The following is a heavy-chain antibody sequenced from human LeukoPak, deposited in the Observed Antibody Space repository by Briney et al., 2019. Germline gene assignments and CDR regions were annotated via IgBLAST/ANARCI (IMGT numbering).Heavy chain of an antibody. V-gene: IGHV3-23*01. CDR1: GFTFNTYW. Sequence: GGSLRLSCLASGFTFNTYWIHWVRQAPGKGLEWVSIVSGGGVNTYYVDSVRGRFTISRDNSKNTLYLQMNSLRVEDTAVYYCAKGHTDYGTGFDLWGQGTLVTVST. CDR2: VSGGGVNT. D-gene: IGHD3-16*01. J-gene: IGHJ4*02. CDR3: AKGHTDYGTGFDL.